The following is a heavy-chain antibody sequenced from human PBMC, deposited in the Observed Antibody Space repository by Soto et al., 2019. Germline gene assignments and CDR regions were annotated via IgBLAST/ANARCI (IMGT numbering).Heavy chain of an antibody. D-gene: IGHD6-13*01. CDR2: ISYDGSNK. Sequence: GSLRLSCAASGFTFSSYAMHWVRQAPGKGLEWVAVISYDGSNKYYADSVKARFTISSDNSRNTLYLQMNSLRAEDTAVYYCAKAAGSSWGTEHFQHWGQGTLVTVSS. V-gene: IGHV3-30-3*01. J-gene: IGHJ1*01. CDR3: AKAAGSSWGTEHFQH. CDR1: GFTFSSYA.